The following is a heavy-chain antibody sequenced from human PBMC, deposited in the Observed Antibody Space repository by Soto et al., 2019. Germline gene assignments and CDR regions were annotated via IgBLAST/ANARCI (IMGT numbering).Heavy chain of an antibody. D-gene: IGHD6-13*01. CDR3: AREVGAAGGEFDY. V-gene: IGHV4-61*01. J-gene: IGHJ4*02. Sequence: SATLYITCTVSGGSVSSGSYYWSWIRQPPGKGLEWIGYIYYSGSTNYNPSLKSRVTISVDTSKNQFSLKLSSVTAADTAVYYCAREVGAAGGEFDYWGKGTLDTVSS. CDR2: IYYSGST. CDR1: GGSVSSGSYY.